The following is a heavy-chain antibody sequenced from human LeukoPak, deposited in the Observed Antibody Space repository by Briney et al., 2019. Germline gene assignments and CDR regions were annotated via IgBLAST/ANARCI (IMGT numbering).Heavy chain of an antibody. CDR1: GFTFDGYG. CDR3: ARGPQSHYYYMDV. J-gene: IGHJ6*03. CDR2: INWNGGST. V-gene: IGHV3-20*04. Sequence: PGGSLRLSCAASGFTFDGYGMSWVRHAPGKGLEWVSGINWNGGSTGYADSVKGRFTISRDNAKNSLYLQMNSLRAEDTALYYCARGPQSHYYYMDVWGKGTTVTVSS.